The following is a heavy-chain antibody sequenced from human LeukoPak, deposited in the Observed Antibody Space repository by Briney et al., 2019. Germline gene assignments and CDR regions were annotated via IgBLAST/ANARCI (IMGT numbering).Heavy chain of an antibody. CDR1: GFTVSSNY. Sequence: PGGSLRLSCAVSGFTVSSNYMSWVRQAPGKGLEWVSVIYSGGSTYYADSVKGRFTISRDNSKNTLYLQMNSLRAEDTAVYYCARDSGLLRFDPWGQGTLVTVSS. D-gene: IGHD2-21*01. CDR2: IYSGGST. V-gene: IGHV3-66*01. CDR3: ARDSGLLRFDP. J-gene: IGHJ5*02.